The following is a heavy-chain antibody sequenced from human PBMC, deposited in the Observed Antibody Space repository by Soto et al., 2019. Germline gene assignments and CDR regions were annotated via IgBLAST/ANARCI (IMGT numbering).Heavy chain of an antibody. CDR3: AKGPAIVLVPAAMNYYYGMDV. CDR1: GFTFSSYG. Sequence: QVQLVESGGGVVQPGRSLRLSCAASGFTFSSYGMRWVRQAPDKGLDWVAGISYDGSNKYYGDSVKGRFTSSRDNSKNALYLQMNSLRAEDTAVYYCAKGPAIVLVPAAMNYYYGMDVWGQGPTVTVS. D-gene: IGHD2-2*01. CDR2: ISYDGSNK. V-gene: IGHV3-30*18. J-gene: IGHJ6*02.